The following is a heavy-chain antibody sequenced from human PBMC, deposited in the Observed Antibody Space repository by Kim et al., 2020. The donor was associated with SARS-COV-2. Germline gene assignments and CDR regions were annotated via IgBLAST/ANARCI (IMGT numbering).Heavy chain of an antibody. CDR2: IKQDGSEK. CDR3: ARVNYRPAAGYAFDI. V-gene: IGHV3-7*03. J-gene: IGHJ3*02. Sequence: GGSLRLSCAASGFTFSSYWMSWVRQAPGKGLEWVANIKQDGSEKYYVDSVKGRFTISRDNAKNSLYLQMNSLRAEDTAVYYCARVNYRPAAGYAFDIWGQGTMVTVSS. D-gene: IGHD2-2*01. CDR1: GFTFSSYW.